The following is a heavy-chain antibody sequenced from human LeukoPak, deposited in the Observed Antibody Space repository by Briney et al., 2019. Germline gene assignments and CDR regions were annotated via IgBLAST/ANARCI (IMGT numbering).Heavy chain of an antibody. Sequence: ASVKVSCKASGYTFTGYYMHWVRQAPGQGLEWMGWINPNSGGTNYAQKFQGRVTMTRDTSISTAYMELSRLRSDDTAVYYCARDHSSSWLRYYYYYMDVWGKGTTVTVSS. V-gene: IGHV1-2*02. CDR3: ARDHSSSWLRYYYYYMDV. CDR2: INPNSGGT. CDR1: GYTFTGYY. D-gene: IGHD6-13*01. J-gene: IGHJ6*03.